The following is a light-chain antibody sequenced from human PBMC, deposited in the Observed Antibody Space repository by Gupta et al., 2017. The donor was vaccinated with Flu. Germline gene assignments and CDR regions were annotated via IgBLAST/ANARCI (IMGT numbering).Light chain of an antibody. CDR1: ALPKKY. V-gene: IGLV3-10*01. CDR2: EDR. Sequence: SCELTQPPSASVSPGQTARITCSGDALPKKYASWYQPKSGQAPVLVIYEDRKRPSGIPARFSGSSSGTRAILTISEAQVEDEADYYCVSTDSSGNHRLFGGGTKLTVL. J-gene: IGLJ3*02. CDR3: VSTDSSGNHRL.